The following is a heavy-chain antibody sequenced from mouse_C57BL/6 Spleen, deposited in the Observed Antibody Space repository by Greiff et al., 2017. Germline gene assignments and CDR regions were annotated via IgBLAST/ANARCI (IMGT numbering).Heavy chain of an antibody. CDR1: GYTFTSYG. J-gene: IGHJ2*01. V-gene: IGHV1-81*01. CDR3: ARGRDDGYYFDY. D-gene: IGHD2-3*01. CDR2: IYPRSGNT. Sequence: VQLQQSGAELARPGASVKLSCKASGYTFTSYGISWVKQRTGQGLEWIGEIYPRSGNTYYNEKFKGKATLTADKSSSTAYMELRSLTSEDSAVYFCARGRDDGYYFDYWGQGTTLTVSS.